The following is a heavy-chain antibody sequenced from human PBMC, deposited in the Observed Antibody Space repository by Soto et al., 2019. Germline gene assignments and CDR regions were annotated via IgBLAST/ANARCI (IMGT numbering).Heavy chain of an antibody. CDR1: GFRFAEFG. CDR2: SRADNNHP. Sequence: QVQLLQAGPEVKKPGASVRVSCQAFGFRFAEFGISWVRQAPGQGLEWVGWSRADNNHPNYAKRLQGRVNVTADTSTNTAYLELTSLRSDDTAVYYCTRAADRFDFVWWRNDAFDIWGQGTLVIVTS. J-gene: IGHJ3*02. CDR3: TRAADRFDFVWWRNDAFDI. V-gene: IGHV1-18*01. D-gene: IGHD3-16*01.